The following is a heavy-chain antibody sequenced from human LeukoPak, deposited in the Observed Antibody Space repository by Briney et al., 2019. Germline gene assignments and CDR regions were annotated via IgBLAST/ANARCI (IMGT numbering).Heavy chain of an antibody. V-gene: IGHV3-7*01. J-gene: IGHJ4*02. D-gene: IGHD3-22*01. CDR1: GFTFSNYW. CDR3: ARGMADSGGYYEDY. Sequence: PGGSLRLSCVFSGFTFSNYWMSWVRQAPGKGLEWVANIKQDESEKHYVDSVKGRFTISRDNAKSSLFLQMDSLRAEDTAMYYCARGMADSGGYYEDYWGQGTLVTVSS. CDR2: IKQDESEK.